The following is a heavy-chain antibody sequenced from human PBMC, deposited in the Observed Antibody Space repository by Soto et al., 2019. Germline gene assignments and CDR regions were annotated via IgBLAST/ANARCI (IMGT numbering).Heavy chain of an antibody. CDR1: GGTFSSYA. CDR2: IIPIFGTA. J-gene: IGHJ4*02. CDR3: ARSQYYDFWSGYSEYYFDY. Sequence: GASVKVSCKASGGTFSSYAISWVRQAPGQGLEWMGGIIPIFGTANYAQKFQGRVTITADESTSTAYMELSSLRSEDTAVYYCARSQYYDFWSGYSEYYFDYWGQGTLVTVSS. D-gene: IGHD3-3*01. V-gene: IGHV1-69*13.